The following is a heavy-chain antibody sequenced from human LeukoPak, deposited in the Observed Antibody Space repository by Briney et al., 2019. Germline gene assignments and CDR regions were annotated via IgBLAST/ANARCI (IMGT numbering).Heavy chain of an antibody. J-gene: IGHJ6*02. CDR2: IIPIFGTA. V-gene: IGHV1-69*13. CDR3: AREGFGAAAGTFYYYGMDV. CDR1: GGTFSGYA. D-gene: IGHD6-13*01. Sequence: ASVKVSCKASGGTFSGYAISWVRQAPGQGLEWMGGIIPIFGTANYAQKFQGRVTITADESTSTAYMELSSLRSEDTAVYYCAREGFGAAAGTFYYYGMDVWGQGTTVTVSS.